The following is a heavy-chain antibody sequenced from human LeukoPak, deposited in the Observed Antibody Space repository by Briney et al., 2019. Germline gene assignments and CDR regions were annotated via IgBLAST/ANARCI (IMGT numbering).Heavy chain of an antibody. J-gene: IGHJ4*02. CDR3: AKDRSQVVITLFDY. CDR1: GFTFSTNS. Sequence: QPGGSLRLSCSASGFTFSTNSMHWVRQAPGKGLEFVSAITSNGGSTYYADSVKGRFTISRDNSKNTLYLQMNSLRAEDTAVYYCAKDRSQVVITLFDYWGQGTLVTVSS. CDR2: ITSNGGST. D-gene: IGHD3-22*01. V-gene: IGHV3-64*04.